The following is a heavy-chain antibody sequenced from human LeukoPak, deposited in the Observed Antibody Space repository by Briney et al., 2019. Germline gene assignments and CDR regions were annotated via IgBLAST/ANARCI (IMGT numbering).Heavy chain of an antibody. CDR1: GGSISSSSYY. CDR3: ASPILQVLRYFDWLPSHWYFDL. J-gene: IGHJ2*01. D-gene: IGHD3-9*01. CDR2: IYYSGST. V-gene: IGHV4-39*07. Sequence: SETLSLTCTVSGGSISSSSYYWGWIRQPPGKGLEWIGSIYYSGSTYYNPSLKSRVTISVDTSKNQFSLKLSSVTAADTAVYYCASPILQVLRYFDWLPSHWYFDLWGRGTLVTVSS.